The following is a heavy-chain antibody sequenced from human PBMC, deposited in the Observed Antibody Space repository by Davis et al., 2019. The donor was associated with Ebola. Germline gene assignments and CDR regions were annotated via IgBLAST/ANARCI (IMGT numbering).Heavy chain of an antibody. CDR1: GGAATSGCSF. V-gene: IGHV4-61*01. CDR2: IYSSGNS. Sequence: PGGSLRPSCTVSGGAATSGCSFWAWIRQTPGKGLEWIGYIYSSGNSNFNPSLKSRVTISRDTSKNHFSLNLSSVTAADTAVYYCARVGDFQGVYWGRGTLVTVSP. CDR3: ARVGDFQGVY. J-gene: IGHJ4*02. D-gene: IGHD2-8*01.